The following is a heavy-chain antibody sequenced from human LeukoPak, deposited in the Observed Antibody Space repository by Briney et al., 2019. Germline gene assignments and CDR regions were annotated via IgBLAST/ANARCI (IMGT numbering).Heavy chain of an antibody. CDR3: ARGYDSSGYYPALWYFDY. D-gene: IGHD3-22*01. V-gene: IGHV3-7*03. CDR2: IKQDGSEK. J-gene: IGHJ4*02. Sequence: PGGSLRLSCAASGFTFSSYWMSWVRQAPGKGLEWVAHIKQDGSEKYYVDSVKGRFTISRDNAKNSLYLQMNSLRAEDTAVYYCARGYDSSGYYPALWYFDYWGQGTLVTVSS. CDR1: GFTFSSYW.